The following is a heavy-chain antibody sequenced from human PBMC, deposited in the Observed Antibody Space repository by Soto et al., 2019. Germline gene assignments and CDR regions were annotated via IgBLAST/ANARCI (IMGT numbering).Heavy chain of an antibody. CDR2: INPNNANT. Sequence: ASVKGSCKTSGYTFTNYRVSWGRQAPGQELEWMGWINPNNANTRYTEKLQGRVTMTADTSTSTAYMELTSLRSDDTAVYYCAKDSASSYCRTSSCPRASCFDPWGRGTLVTVSS. V-gene: IGHV1-18*04. J-gene: IGHJ5*02. D-gene: IGHD3-10*01. CDR3: AKDSASSYCRTSSCPRASCFDP. CDR1: GYTFTNYR.